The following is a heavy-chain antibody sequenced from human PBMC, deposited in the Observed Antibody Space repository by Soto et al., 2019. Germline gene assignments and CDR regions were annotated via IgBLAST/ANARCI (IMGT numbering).Heavy chain of an antibody. J-gene: IGHJ4*02. D-gene: IGHD1-26*01. V-gene: IGHV1-3*01. CDR1: GYTFTSYA. Sequence: QVQLVQSGAEVKKPGASVKVSCKASGYTFTSYAMHWVRQAPGQRLEWMGWINAGNGNTKYSQKIQCRVTITRDTYARKAYMELSRLRSEDTAVYYCARGPGGPDGPGDYWGQGTLVTVSS. CDR2: INAGNGNT. CDR3: ARGPGGPDGPGDY.